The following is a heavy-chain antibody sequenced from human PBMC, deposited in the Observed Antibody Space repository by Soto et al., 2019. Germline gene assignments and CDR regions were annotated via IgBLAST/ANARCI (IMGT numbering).Heavy chain of an antibody. J-gene: IGHJ4*02. CDR3: AKVSIVYNWNYGYYFDY. D-gene: IGHD1-7*01. Sequence: QVQLVESGGGVVQPGRSVRLSCAASGFTFSSYGMHWVRQAPGKGLEWVAVISYDGSNKYYADSVKGRFTISRDNSKNTLYLQMNSLRAEDTAVYYCAKVSIVYNWNYGYYFDYWGQGTLVTVSS. CDR2: ISYDGSNK. V-gene: IGHV3-30*18. CDR1: GFTFSSYG.